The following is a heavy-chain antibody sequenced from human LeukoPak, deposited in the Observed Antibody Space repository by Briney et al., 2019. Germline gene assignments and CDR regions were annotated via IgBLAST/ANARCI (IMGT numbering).Heavy chain of an antibody. J-gene: IGHJ5*02. CDR3: ARECIQLWRANWFDP. CDR2: ISSSGSTI. Sequence: PGGSLRLSCVASGFTFSSYEMNWVRQAPGKGLEWVSYISSSGSTIYYADSVKGRFTISRDNAKNSLYLQMNSLRAEDTAVYYCARECIQLWRANWFDPWGQGTLVTVSS. V-gene: IGHV3-48*03. CDR1: GFTFSSYE. D-gene: IGHD5-18*01.